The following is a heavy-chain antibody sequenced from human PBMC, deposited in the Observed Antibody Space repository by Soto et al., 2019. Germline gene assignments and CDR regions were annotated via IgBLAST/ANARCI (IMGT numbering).Heavy chain of an antibody. D-gene: IGHD5-12*01. J-gene: IGHJ4*02. Sequence: GGSLRLSCTPSGFSFASFALTGVRQAPGQGLEWVATIVGSDAKTHYADSVKGRFSISRDTSRNTVYLQMNNLRPDDTAIYYCAKWTYLDFWGQGTLVTVSS. CDR3: AKWTYLDF. V-gene: IGHV3-23*01. CDR2: IVGSDAKT. CDR1: GFSFASFA.